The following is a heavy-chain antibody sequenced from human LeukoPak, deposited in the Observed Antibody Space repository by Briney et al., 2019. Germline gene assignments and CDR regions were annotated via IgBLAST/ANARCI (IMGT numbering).Heavy chain of an antibody. CDR2: IYYSGST. D-gene: IGHD3-3*01. V-gene: IGHV4-34*01. J-gene: IGHJ4*02. Sequence: SETLSLTCAVDGGSFSGYYWSWIRQPPGKGLEWIGSIYYSGSTYYNPSLKSRVTISVDTSKNQFSLKLSSVTAADTAVYYCASSTYYDFWSGYPAGYFDYWGQGTLVTVSS. CDR1: GGSFSGYY. CDR3: ASSTYYDFWSGYPAGYFDY.